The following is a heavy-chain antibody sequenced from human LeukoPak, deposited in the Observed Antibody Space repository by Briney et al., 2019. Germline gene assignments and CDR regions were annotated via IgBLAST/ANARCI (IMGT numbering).Heavy chain of an antibody. CDR2: INHSGST. CDR1: GGSFSGYY. CDR3: ARMSPTTGYYGMDV. D-gene: IGHD1-26*01. J-gene: IGHJ6*04. Sequence: SETLSLTCAVYGGSFSGYYWSWIRQPPGKGLEWIGEINHSGSTNYNPSLKSRVTISVDTSKTQFSLKLSSVTAADTAVYYCARMSPTTGYYGMDVWGKGTTVTVSS. V-gene: IGHV4-34*01.